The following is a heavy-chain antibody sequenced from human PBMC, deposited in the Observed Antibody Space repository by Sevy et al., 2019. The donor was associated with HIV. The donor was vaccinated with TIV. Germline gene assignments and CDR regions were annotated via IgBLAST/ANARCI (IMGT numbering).Heavy chain of an antibody. D-gene: IGHD5-12*01. CDR1: GFTFSSYG. V-gene: IGHV3-30*18. J-gene: IGHJ4*02. CDR3: AKTEDMATISLFDY. Sequence: EGSLRLSCAASGFTFSSYGMHWVLQAPGKELEWVAVISYDGSNKYYADSVKGRFTISRDNSKNTLYLQMNSLRAEDTAVYYCAKTEDMATISLFDYWGQGTLVTVSS. CDR2: ISYDGSNK.